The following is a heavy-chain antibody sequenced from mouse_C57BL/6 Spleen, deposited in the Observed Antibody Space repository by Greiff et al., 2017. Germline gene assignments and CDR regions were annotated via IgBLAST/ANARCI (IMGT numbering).Heavy chain of an antibody. J-gene: IGHJ3*01. CDR3: ARSWCAY. V-gene: IGHV1-26*01. CDR1: GYTFTDYY. Sequence: VQLQQSGPELVKPGASVKISCKASGYTFTDYYMNWVKQSHGKSLEWIGDINPNNGGTSYNQKFKGKATLTVAKSSSTAYMELRSLTSEDSAVYYCARSWCAYWGQGTLVTVSA. CDR2: INPNNGGT.